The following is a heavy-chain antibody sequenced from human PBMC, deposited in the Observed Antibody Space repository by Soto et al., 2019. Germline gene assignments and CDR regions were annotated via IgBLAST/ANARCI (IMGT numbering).Heavy chain of an antibody. J-gene: IGHJ5*02. CDR2: ISAYNGNT. CDR3: ARWGTPMAS. CDR1: GYTFTNFG. V-gene: IGHV1-18*01. D-gene: IGHD3-16*01. Sequence: QVQLVQSGAEVKKPGASVKVSCKASGYTFTNFGISWVRQAPGQGLEWMGWISAYNGNTNYAQNFQGRVTMTTDTSTSRGDMELRSLRSDDTAVYYWARWGTPMASWGQGPLVTVSS.